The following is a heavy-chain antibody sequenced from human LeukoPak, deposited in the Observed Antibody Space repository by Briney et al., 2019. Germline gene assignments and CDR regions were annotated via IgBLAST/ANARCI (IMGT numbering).Heavy chain of an antibody. D-gene: IGHD4-17*01. V-gene: IGHV4-61*09. J-gene: IGHJ6*04. CDR2: FYSSTRT. CDR3: ARCMSELDYGDYAYYYHMDV. CDR1: GDSLTSGSRY. Sequence: PSQTLSLTCTVSGDSLTSGSRYWSWIRQPAGRGLEWIGHFYSSTRTTYNPSLESRVTISGDTAKNQFSLKLDSVTAADTAVYFCARCMSELDYGDYAYYYHMDVWGKGTTVTVSS.